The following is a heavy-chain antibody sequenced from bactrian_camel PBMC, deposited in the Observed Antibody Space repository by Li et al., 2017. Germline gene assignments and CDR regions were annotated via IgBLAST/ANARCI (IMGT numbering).Heavy chain of an antibody. CDR1: GYTFNTY. CDR2: IDTGDGST. J-gene: IGHJ4*01. D-gene: IGHD1*01. V-gene: IGHV3S28*01. Sequence: QLVESGGGSALAGGSVRLSCAASGYTFNTYSWFRQAPGKEREGVAAIDTGDGSTYYLNSVEGRFTISHDNAKNTLYLQMNSLKPEDTATYYCAAEARGSRPFGLAWTDPEEYTRWGRGTQVTVS. CDR3: AAEARGSRPFGLAWTDPEEYTR.